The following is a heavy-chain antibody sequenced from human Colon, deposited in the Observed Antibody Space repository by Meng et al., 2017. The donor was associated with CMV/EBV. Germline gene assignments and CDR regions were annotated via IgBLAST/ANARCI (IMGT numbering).Heavy chain of an antibody. CDR2: ISSSGSTM. CDR3: ASTGCNNTNCPEDYYYYYGLGV. Sequence: GESLKISCAASGFTFSDYYMSWIRQAPGKGLEWVSYISSSGSTMYYADSVKGRFTISRDNAKNSLYLQMNGLRGEDTAVYYCASTGCNNTNCPEDYYYYYGLGVWGQGTPVTVSS. J-gene: IGHJ6*02. D-gene: IGHD2-2*01. V-gene: IGHV3-11*01. CDR1: GFTFSDYY.